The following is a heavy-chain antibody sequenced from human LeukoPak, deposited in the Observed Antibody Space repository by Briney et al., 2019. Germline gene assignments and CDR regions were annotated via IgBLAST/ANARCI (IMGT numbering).Heavy chain of an antibody. D-gene: IGHD2-21*02. CDR3: ARGRLPDY. Sequence: SETLSLTCTVSSGTIRSYYWSWIRQPPGKGLEWIGYIYYSGSTNYNPSLKSRVTISVDTSKNQFSLKLRSVTAADSAVYYSARGRLPDYGGQGTLVTVSS. J-gene: IGHJ4*02. CDR2: IYYSGST. CDR1: SGTIRSYY. V-gene: IGHV4-59*01.